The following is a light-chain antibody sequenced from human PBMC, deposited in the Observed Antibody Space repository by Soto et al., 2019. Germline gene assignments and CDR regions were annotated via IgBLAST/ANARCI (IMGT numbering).Light chain of an antibody. V-gene: IGKV3-20*01. Sequence: EIVLTQSPGTLSLFPGERVTLSCRASQTISSSFVAWYQQKPGQAPRLLIYGSSTRATGIPDRFSGSGSGTDFTLTITRLDPEDFAVYYCQQFGISPRTFGQGTKLE. J-gene: IGKJ2*01. CDR2: GSS. CDR1: QTISSSF. CDR3: QQFGISPRT.